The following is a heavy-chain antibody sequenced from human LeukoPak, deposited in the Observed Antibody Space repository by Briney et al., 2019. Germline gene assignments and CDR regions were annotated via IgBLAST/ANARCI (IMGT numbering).Heavy chain of an antibody. CDR1: GDSVSRDSIA. CDR2: TYYKSAWYN. D-gene: IGHD3-22*01. J-gene: IGHJ3*02. Sequence: PSQTLSLTCAISGDSVSRDSIAWNWIRQSPSRGLEWLGRTYYKSAWYNDYAVSVKGRIIINPDTSKNQFSLQLNSVTPEDTAVYYCARDRHYYDSSGLTAFDIWGQGTMVTVSS. V-gene: IGHV6-1*01. CDR3: ARDRHYYDSSGLTAFDI.